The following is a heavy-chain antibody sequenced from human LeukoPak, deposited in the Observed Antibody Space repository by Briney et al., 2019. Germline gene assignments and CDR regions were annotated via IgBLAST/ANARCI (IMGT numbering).Heavy chain of an antibody. Sequence: GGSLRLSCAASGFAFSTYAMIWVRQTPGKGLEWVSSISSSGSYIYYADSVKGRFTISRDNAKNSLYLQMNSLRAEGTAVYYCAREYGSRGFDYWGQGTLVTVSS. J-gene: IGHJ4*02. CDR3: AREYGSRGFDY. V-gene: IGHV3-21*01. CDR1: GFAFSTYA. CDR2: ISSSGSYI. D-gene: IGHD6-13*01.